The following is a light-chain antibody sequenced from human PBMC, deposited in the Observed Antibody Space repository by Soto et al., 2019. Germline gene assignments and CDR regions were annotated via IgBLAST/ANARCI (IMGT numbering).Light chain of an antibody. J-gene: IGKJ1*01. V-gene: IGKV1-39*01. CDR1: QRISSY. Sequence: IQLTQSPSSLSASVGDRVTITCRTSQRISSYLNWYQQKPGKAPKLLIYGTSSLQSGVPSRFSGSGSGTAFTLTISSLQPEDFATYYCQQSYSPLWTFGQGTKVDIK. CDR3: QQSYSPLWT. CDR2: GTS.